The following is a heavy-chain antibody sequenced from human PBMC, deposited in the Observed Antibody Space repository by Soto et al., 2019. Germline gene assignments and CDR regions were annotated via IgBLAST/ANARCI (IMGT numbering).Heavy chain of an antibody. D-gene: IGHD5-12*01. CDR1: GFTFSSYA. CDR3: VKDSADLYSGYDFYSLPDY. J-gene: IGHJ4*02. CDR2: ISSNGGST. V-gene: IGHV3-64D*08. Sequence: PGGSLRLSCSASGFTFSSYAMHWVRQAPGKGLEYVSAISSNGGSTYYADSVKGRFTISRDNSKNTLYLQMSSLRAEDTAVYYCVKDSADLYSGYDFYSLPDYWGQGTLVTVSS.